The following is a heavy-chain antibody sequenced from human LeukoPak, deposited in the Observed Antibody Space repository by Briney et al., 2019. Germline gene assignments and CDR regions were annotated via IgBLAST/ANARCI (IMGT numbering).Heavy chain of an antibody. CDR1: GGSISSSSYY. Sequence: PSETLSLTCTVSGGSISSSSYYWGWIRQPPGKGLEWIGSIYYSGSTNYNPSLKSRLTISVDTSENQFSLKLSSVTAADTAVYYCARTISTVTTPRGGQYYFDYWGQGTLVTVSS. V-gene: IGHV4-39*01. J-gene: IGHJ4*02. D-gene: IGHD4-17*01. CDR3: ARTISTVTTPRGGQYYFDY. CDR2: IYYSGST.